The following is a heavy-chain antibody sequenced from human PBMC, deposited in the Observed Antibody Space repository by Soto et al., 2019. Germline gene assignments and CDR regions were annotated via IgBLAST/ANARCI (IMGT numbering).Heavy chain of an antibody. V-gene: IGHV4-59*01. CDR3: ARETRWGFDY. D-gene: IGHD7-27*01. CDR2: IYYSGST. Sequence: PSETLSLTCTVSGGSISSYYWSWIRQPPGKGLEWIGYIYYSGSTNYNPSLKSRVTISVDTSKNQFSLKLSSVTAADTAVYYRARETRWGFDYWGQGTLVTVSS. CDR1: GGSISSYY. J-gene: IGHJ4*02.